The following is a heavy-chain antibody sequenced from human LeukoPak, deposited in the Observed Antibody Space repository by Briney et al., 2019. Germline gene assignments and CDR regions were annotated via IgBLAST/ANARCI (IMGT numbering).Heavy chain of an antibody. CDR3: ARIRTREAMIVRNDY. J-gene: IGHJ4*02. Sequence: GRSLRLSCKASGYTFTSYYMHWVRQAPGQGLEWMGIINPSGGSTSYAQKFQGRVTMTRDTSTSTVYMELRSLRSDDTAVYYCARIRTREAMIVRNDYWGQGTLVTVSS. CDR2: INPSGGST. D-gene: IGHD3-22*01. CDR1: GYTFTSYY. V-gene: IGHV1-46*01.